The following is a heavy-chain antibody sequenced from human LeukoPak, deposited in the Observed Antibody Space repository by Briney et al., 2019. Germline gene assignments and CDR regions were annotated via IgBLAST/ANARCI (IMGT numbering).Heavy chain of an antibody. J-gene: IGHJ4*02. Sequence: ASVKVSCKTSGYTFTDYYMHWMRQAPGQELEWMGWIIPNSGGTNYAPKFQGRITMTRDTSISTAYMDLSSLRSDDTAVYYCARYCSSTSCYSDYWGQGTLVTVSS. D-gene: IGHD2-2*01. CDR1: GYTFTDYY. CDR2: IIPNSGGT. CDR3: ARYCSSTSCYSDY. V-gene: IGHV1-2*02.